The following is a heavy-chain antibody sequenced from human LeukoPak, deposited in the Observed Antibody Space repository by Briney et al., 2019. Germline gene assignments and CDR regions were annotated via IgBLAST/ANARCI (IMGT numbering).Heavy chain of an antibody. D-gene: IGHD2-15*01. V-gene: IGHV3-23*01. CDR1: GFTISSYA. CDR2: ISGSGVST. J-gene: IGHJ4*02. Sequence: SGGSLRLSCAASGFTISSYAMSWVRQAPGKGLEWVSAISGSGVSTYYADSVKGRFTISRDNSKNTLYLQMNSLRAEDTAVYYCAKDLYCSGGSCHRFDYWGQGTLVTVSS. CDR3: AKDLYCSGGSCHRFDY.